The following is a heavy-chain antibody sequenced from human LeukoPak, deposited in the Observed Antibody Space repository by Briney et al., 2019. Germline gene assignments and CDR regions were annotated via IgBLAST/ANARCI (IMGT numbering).Heavy chain of an antibody. V-gene: IGHV4-59*01. CDR3: ARGYGSGTSPFDY. J-gene: IGHJ4*02. D-gene: IGHD3-10*01. Sequence: PSETLSLTCTVSGGSISSYYWGWIRQPPGKGLEWIGYIYYSGSTNYNPSLKSRVTISVDTSKNQFSLKLSSVTAADTAVYYCARGYGSGTSPFDYWGQGTLVTVSS. CDR2: IYYSGST. CDR1: GGSISSYY.